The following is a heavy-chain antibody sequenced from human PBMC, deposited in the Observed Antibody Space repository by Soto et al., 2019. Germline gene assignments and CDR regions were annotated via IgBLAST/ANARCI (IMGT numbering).Heavy chain of an antibody. Sequence: GEYLKISCNATGYSFTTSWIGWVLQKPGKGLDWMGVIFPGDSDTRYSPSFEGHVSISADKSITSAFLEWSSLKPSDTAIYYCAAGSDYGGAFLYWGQGSLVTVSS. CDR3: AAGSDYGGAFLY. V-gene: IGHV5-51*01. CDR2: IFPGDSDT. D-gene: IGHD6-25*01. CDR1: GYSFTTSW. J-gene: IGHJ4*02.